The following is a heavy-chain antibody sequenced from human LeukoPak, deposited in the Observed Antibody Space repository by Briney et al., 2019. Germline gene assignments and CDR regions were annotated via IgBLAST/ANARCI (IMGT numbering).Heavy chain of an antibody. CDR3: AGGITIFGMDV. CDR1: GFTFSSYS. J-gene: IGHJ6*04. V-gene: IGHV3-21*01. Sequence: GGSLRLSCAASGFTFSSYSMNWVRQAPGKGLEWVSSISSRSSYIYYADSVKGRFTISRDNAKNSLYLQMNSLRAEDTAVYYCAGGITIFGMDVWGKGTTVTVSS. D-gene: IGHD3-3*01. CDR2: ISSRSSYI.